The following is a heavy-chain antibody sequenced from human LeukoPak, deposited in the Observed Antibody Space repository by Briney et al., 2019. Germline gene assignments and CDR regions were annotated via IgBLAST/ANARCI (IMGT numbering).Heavy chain of an antibody. J-gene: IGHJ4*02. CDR2: INHSRST. CDR3: ARVTGYVMEDYFDY. Sequence: SETLSLTCAVYGGSFSPYYWSWIRQSPDKGLEWIGEINHSRSTNYNPSLKSRVTISVDTSKNQFSLKLSSVTAADTAVYYCARVTGYVMEDYFDYWGQGTLVTVSS. CDR1: GGSFSPYY. D-gene: IGHD6-13*01. V-gene: IGHV4-34*01.